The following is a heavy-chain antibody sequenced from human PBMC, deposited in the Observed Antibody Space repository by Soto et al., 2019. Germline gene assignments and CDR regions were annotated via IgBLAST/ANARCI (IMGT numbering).Heavy chain of an antibody. CDR3: ARAGGSGGSYKYYYYYYGMDV. D-gene: IGHD2-15*01. CDR1: GFTFSSYA. V-gene: IGHV3-23*01. J-gene: IGHJ6*02. CDR2: ISGSGGST. Sequence: PGGSLRLSCAASGFTFSSYAMSWVRQAPGKGLEWVSAISGSGGSTYYADSVKGRFTISRDNSKNTLYLQMNSLRAEDTAVYYCARAGGSGGSYKYYYYYYGMDVWGQGTTVTVSS.